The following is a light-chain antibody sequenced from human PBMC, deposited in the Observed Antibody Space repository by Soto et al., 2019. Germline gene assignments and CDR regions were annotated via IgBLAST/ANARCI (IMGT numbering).Light chain of an antibody. CDR2: GAS. CDR3: PLT. J-gene: IGKJ4*02. V-gene: IGKV3-15*01. CDR1: QGVSSN. Sequence: EIVMTQSPATLSVSPGERATLSCRASQGVSSNLAWYQQKPGQAPRILIYGASTRATCIPARFSGSGSGTLFTVTTRSLISADAADDDLPLT.